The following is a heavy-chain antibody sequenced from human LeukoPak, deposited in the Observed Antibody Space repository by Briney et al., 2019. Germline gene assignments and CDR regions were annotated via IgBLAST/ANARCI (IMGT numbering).Heavy chain of an antibody. CDR3: ARTRITGATMSYGMDV. CDR1: GYSFTSYW. V-gene: IGHV5-51*01. CDR2: IYPGDSDT. J-gene: IGHJ6*02. D-gene: IGHD1-20*01. Sequence: GESLKISCKSSGYSFTSYWIGWVRQMPGKGLEWMGIIYPGDSDTRYSPSFQGQVTISADKSISTAYLQWSSLKASDTAMYYCARTRITGATMSYGMDVWGQGTTVTVSS.